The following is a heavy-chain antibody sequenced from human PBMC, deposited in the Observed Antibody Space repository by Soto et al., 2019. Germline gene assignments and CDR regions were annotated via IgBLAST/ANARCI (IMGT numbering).Heavy chain of an antibody. CDR3: ARTPLWFGDDSNAFDI. CDR2: IYYSGST. D-gene: IGHD3-10*01. Sequence: SETLSLTCTVSGGSISSGGYYWSWIRQHPGKGLEWIGYIYYSGSTYYNPSLKSRVTISVDTSKNQFSLKLSSVTAADTAVYYCARTPLWFGDDSNAFDIWGQGTMVTVSS. CDR1: GGSISSGGYY. V-gene: IGHV4-31*03. J-gene: IGHJ3*02.